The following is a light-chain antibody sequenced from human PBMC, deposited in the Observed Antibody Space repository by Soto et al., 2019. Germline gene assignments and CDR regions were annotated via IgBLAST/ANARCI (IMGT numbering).Light chain of an antibody. J-gene: IGKJ1*01. V-gene: IGKV3-15*01. CDR2: GAS. Sequence: EIVMTQSPVTLSVSPGERATLSCRASQSVSSNLAWFQQKPGQAPRLLIYGASTSAIGTPAKFSGSGSGTEFTLTIGGLQSEDVAVYYCQQYNNWPRTFGQGTKVEIK. CDR3: QQYNNWPRT. CDR1: QSVSSN.